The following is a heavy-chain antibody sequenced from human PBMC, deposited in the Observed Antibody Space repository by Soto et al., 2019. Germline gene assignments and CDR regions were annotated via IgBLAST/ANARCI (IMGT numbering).Heavy chain of an antibody. Sequence: XESLTLSGAASGFTFSSYSMNWVRQAPGKGLEWVSYISSSSSTIYYADSVKGRYTISRDNAKNSLYLQMNSLRDEDTAVYYCASQVAGIYLWARGTLVTVSS. CDR1: GFTFSSYS. CDR3: ASQVAGIYL. CDR2: ISSSSSTI. D-gene: IGHD6-19*01. V-gene: IGHV3-48*02. J-gene: IGHJ2*01.